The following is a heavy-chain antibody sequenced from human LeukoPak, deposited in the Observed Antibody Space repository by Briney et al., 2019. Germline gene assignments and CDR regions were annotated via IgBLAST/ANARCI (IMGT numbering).Heavy chain of an antibody. Sequence: AGTSLRLSCAASGFTFSSYGMHWVRQAPGKGLEWVSAISGSGGSTYYADSVKGRFTISRDNSRNTLYLQMNSLRAEDTAVYYCAKGVRRSSDYSSPVDYWGQGTLVTVSS. CDR1: GFTFSSYG. V-gene: IGHV3-23*01. D-gene: IGHD3-22*01. J-gene: IGHJ4*02. CDR3: AKGVRRSSDYSSPVDY. CDR2: ISGSGGST.